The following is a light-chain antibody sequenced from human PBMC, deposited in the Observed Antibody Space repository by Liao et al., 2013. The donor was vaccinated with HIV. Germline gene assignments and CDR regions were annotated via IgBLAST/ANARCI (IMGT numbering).Light chain of an antibody. J-gene: IGLJ2*01. CDR2: QDT. CDR3: QAWDSSTVV. Sequence: SYDLTQPPSVSVSPGQTATISCSGDKLEDKYASWYQQRPGQSPVLVIYQDTKRPSGFPERFSASNSGNTATLTISGTQAMDEADYYCQAWDSSTVVFGGGTKLTVL. CDR1: KLEDKY. V-gene: IGLV3-1*01.